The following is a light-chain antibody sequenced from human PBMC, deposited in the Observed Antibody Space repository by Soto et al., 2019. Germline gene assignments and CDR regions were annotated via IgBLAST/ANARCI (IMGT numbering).Light chain of an antibody. CDR2: KSN. J-gene: IGLJ2*01. CDR1: TSNIGSNY. CDR3: ATWDDRLSGVV. V-gene: IGLV1-47*01. Sequence: QSVLTQPPLASGTPGQRVTISCSGSTSNIGSNYVSWYQQLPGTAPKLLIYKSNQRPSGVPDRFSGSRSGTSASLAISGLRSEDEADYHCATWDDRLSGVVFCGGTKLTVL.